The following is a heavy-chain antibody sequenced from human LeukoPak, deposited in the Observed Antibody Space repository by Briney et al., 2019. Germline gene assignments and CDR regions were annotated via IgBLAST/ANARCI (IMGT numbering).Heavy chain of an antibody. CDR3: ARDRVRPYCSSTSCYRY. CDR2: IYSGGST. Sequence: GGSLRLSCAASGFTVSDNYMSWVRQAPGKGLEWVSVIYSGGSTYYADSVKGRFTISRDNSKNTLYLQMNSLRAEDTAVYYCARDRVRPYCSSTSCYRYWGQGTLVTVSS. V-gene: IGHV3-53*01. J-gene: IGHJ4*02. D-gene: IGHD2-2*01. CDR1: GFTVSDNY.